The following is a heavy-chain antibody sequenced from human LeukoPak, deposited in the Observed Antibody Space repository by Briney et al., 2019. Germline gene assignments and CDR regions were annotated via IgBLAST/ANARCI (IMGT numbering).Heavy chain of an antibody. D-gene: IGHD3-10*01. CDR2: IYKGGNT. CDR1: GFTVSSTY. J-gene: IGHJ4*02. CDR3: ARNRATDY. V-gene: IGHV3-53*01. Sequence: PGGSLRLSCAASGFTVSSTYVSWVRQAPGKGLEWVSVIYKGGNTYYIDSVKGRFTISRDNAKNSLYLQMNSLRAEDTAVYYCARNRATDYWGQGTLVTVSS.